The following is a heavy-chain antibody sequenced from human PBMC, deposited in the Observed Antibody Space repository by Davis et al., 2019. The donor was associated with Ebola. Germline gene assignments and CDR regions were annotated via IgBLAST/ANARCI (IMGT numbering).Heavy chain of an antibody. CDR1: GGSFSGYY. D-gene: IGHD2-2*02. Sequence: SETLSLTCAVYGGSFSGYYWSWIRQPPGKGLEWIGEIYHSGSTNYNPSLKSRVTISVDKSKNQFSLKLSSVTAADTAVYYCARVRSSTSCYRCDWFDPRGQGTLVTVSS. CDR2: IYHSGST. V-gene: IGHV4-34*01. J-gene: IGHJ5*02. CDR3: ARVRSSTSCYRCDWFDP.